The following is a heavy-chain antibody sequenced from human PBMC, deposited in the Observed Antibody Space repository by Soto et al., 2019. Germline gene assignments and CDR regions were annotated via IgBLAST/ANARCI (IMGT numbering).Heavy chain of an antibody. V-gene: IGHV3-23*01. CDR3: AKHILPYCSGGTCYPFDR. CDR2: FSSSGTGP. J-gene: IGHJ5*02. CDR1: GFTFSSYA. Sequence: PGGSLRLSCAASGFTFSSYAMTWVRQAPGKGLEWVSLFSSSGTGPYSADSVKGRFTISRDNSKNTLYLQMTSLRPEETAVYYCAKHILPYCSGGTCYPFDRWGQGTVVTVSS. D-gene: IGHD2-15*01.